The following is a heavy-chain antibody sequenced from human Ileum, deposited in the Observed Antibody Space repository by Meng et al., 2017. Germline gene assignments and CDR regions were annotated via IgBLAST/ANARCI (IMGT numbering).Heavy chain of an antibody. D-gene: IGHD1-26*01. CDR1: GFSLRSYS. J-gene: IGHJ4*02. CDR2: ISSSSSYI. Sequence: EVQLVESVGGLVKPGGSLILSCAASGFSLRSYSVNWVRQAPGKGLEWVSSISSSSSYIFYADSVKGRFTISRDNAKNSVYLQMNSLRAEDTAVYYCARDFSGSYYTNYFDYWGQGTLVTVSS. CDR3: ARDFSGSYYTNYFDY. V-gene: IGHV3-21*01.